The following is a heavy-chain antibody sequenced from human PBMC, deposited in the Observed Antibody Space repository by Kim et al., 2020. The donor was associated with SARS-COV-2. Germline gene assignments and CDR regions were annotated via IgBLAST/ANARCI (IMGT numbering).Heavy chain of an antibody. CDR2: MNPNSGNT. D-gene: IGHD3-10*01. J-gene: IGHJ6*02. V-gene: IGHV1-8*01. Sequence: ASVKVSCKASGYTFTSYDINWVRQATGQGLEWMGWMNPNSGNTGYAQKFQGRVTMTRNTSISTAYMELSSLRSEDTAVYYCARTTPYGSGSYYYYYGMDVWGQGTTVTVSS. CDR3: ARTTPYGSGSYYYYYGMDV. CDR1: GYTFTSYD.